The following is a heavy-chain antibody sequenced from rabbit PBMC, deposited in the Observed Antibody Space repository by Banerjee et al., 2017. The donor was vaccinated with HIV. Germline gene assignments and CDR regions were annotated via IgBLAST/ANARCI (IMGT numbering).Heavy chain of an antibody. CDR2: IYTGSGST. V-gene: IGHV1S40*01. Sequence: EESGGDLVKPGTSLTLTCTASGIDFSSYYYVCWVRQAPGKGLEWIACIYTGSGSTYYASWAKGRFTISKTSSTTVTLQMTSLTAADTATYFCARDPAGSGDSSMDLWGPGTLVTVS. D-gene: IGHD4-2*01. CDR3: ARDPAGSGDSSMDL. J-gene: IGHJ6*01. CDR1: GIDFSSYYY.